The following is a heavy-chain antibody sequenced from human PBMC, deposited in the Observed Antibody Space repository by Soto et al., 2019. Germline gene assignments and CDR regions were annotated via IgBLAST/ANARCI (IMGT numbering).Heavy chain of an antibody. J-gene: IGHJ4*02. V-gene: IGHV3-48*03. CDR3: ARGQEVGAHFFDS. D-gene: IGHD2-15*01. Sequence: GGSLRLSCAASGFTLSGHDINWVRQAPGKGLEWVSYISTSGSTIHYADSVKGRFTISRDNAKNSLSLQMNSLRAGDTAVYFCARGQEVGAHFFDSSGQGTQVTVSS. CDR2: ISTSGSTI. CDR1: GFTLSGHD.